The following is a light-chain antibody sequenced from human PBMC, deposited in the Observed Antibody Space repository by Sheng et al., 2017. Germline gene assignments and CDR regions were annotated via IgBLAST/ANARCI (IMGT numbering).Light chain of an antibody. CDR3: QSADSSATSVV. J-gene: IGLJ3*02. CDR1: ALPKQY. Sequence: SYELTQPPSLSVSPGQTARIACSGDALPKQYAYWYQQRPGQAPVMLIYKDSQRPSGIPERFSGSSSGTTVTLTISGVQAEDEADYYCQSADSSATSVVFGGGTKADRP. V-gene: IGLV3-25*03. CDR2: KDS.